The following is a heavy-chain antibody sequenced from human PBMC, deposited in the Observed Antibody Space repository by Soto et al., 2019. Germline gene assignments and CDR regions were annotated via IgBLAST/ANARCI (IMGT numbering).Heavy chain of an antibody. CDR1: GFTFDDYA. V-gene: IGHV3-9*01. D-gene: IGHD6-13*01. CDR3: ARESVRQQLAYYFDY. Sequence: PGGSLRLSCAASGFTFDDYAMHWVRQAPGKGLEWVSGISWNSGSIAYADSVKGRFTISRDNAKNSLYLQLNSVTPEDTAVYYCARESVRQQLAYYFDYWGQGTLVTVSS. CDR2: ISWNSGSI. J-gene: IGHJ4*02.